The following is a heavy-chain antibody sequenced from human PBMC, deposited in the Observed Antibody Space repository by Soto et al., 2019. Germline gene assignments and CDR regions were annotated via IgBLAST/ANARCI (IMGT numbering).Heavy chain of an antibody. CDR3: ARGRTVRNYADDSSDYFYFFDY. Sequence: LSLTCTVSGDSISTFYWGWMRQSPGKELEWIGYVYYTGSTNYNPSLKSRVTTSVDRSKNQFSLKLTSANAADTAVYYCARGRTVRNYADDSSDYFYFFDYWGQGTQVTVSS. CDR2: VYYTGST. CDR1: GDSISTFY. V-gene: IGHV4-59*01. J-gene: IGHJ4*02. D-gene: IGHD3-22*01.